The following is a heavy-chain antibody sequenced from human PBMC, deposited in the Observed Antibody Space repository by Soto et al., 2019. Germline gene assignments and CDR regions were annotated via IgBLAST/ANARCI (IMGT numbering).Heavy chain of an antibody. CDR3: AGRYSNGDYAY. D-gene: IGHD5-12*01. CDR1: EFTVSGNV. J-gene: IGHJ4*02. V-gene: IGHV3-66*01. CDR2: IYSGDTT. Sequence: GGSLRLSCAAYEFTVSGNVMSWVRQTPGKGLEWVSTIYSGDTTDYTDSVKGRFTISRDKPKDTPYLQMNSLRVDDTAVYFCAGRYSNGDYAYWGQGALVTVSS.